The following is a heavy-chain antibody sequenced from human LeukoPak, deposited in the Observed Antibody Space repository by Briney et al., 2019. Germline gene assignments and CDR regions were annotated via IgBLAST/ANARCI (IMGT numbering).Heavy chain of an antibody. D-gene: IGHD2-15*01. CDR1: GGSISDYY. Sequence: SGTLSLTCTVSGGSISDYYWSWIRQPPGKGLEYIGHIYYSGSTNYNPSLKSRVTILVDTSKNQFSLRLSSVTAADTAIYYCARRGYCSGGSCCSFDYWGQGTLVPVSA. CDR3: ARRGYCSGGSCCSFDY. CDR2: IYYSGST. V-gene: IGHV4-59*08. J-gene: IGHJ4*02.